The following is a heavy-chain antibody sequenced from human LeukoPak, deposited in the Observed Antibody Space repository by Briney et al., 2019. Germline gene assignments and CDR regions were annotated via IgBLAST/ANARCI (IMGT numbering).Heavy chain of an antibody. Sequence: ASVTVSCKASGYTFTSYDINWVGQAAGQGVEGMGWMNPNSGNTGYAQKFQGRVTMTRNTSISTAYMELSSLRSEDTAVYYCARGYNWNYYYYYGMDVWGQGTTVTVSS. CDR3: ARGYNWNYYYYYGMDV. V-gene: IGHV1-8*01. CDR1: GYTFTSYD. CDR2: MNPNSGNT. J-gene: IGHJ6*02. D-gene: IGHD1-7*01.